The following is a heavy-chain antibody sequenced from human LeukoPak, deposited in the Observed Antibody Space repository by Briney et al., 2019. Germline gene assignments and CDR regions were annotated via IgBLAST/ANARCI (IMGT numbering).Heavy chain of an antibody. J-gene: IGHJ4*02. CDR2: INPNSGGT. V-gene: IGHV1-2*02. CDR3: ARPRASVGTSTYSDY. CDR1: GYTFTGYY. D-gene: IGHD1-26*01. Sequence: ASVKVSCKASGYTFTGYYMHWVRQAPGQGLEWMGWINPNSGGTNYAQKFQGRVTMTRDTSISTAYMELSRPRSDDTAVYYCARPRASVGTSTYSDYWGQGTLVTVSS.